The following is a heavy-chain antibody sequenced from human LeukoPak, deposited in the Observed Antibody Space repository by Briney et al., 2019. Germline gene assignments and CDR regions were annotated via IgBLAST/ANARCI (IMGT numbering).Heavy chain of an antibody. J-gene: IGHJ3*02. CDR3: ATGYGSGRGAFDI. D-gene: IGHD6-19*01. CDR2: IYPGDSDT. CDR1: EYRFTSYW. V-gene: IGHV5-51*01. Sequence: GESLKISCVGSEYRFTSYWIGWVRQMPGKGLEWMGIIYPGDSDTRYSPSFQGQVTISADKSISTAYLQWSSLKASDTAIYYCATGYGSGRGAFDIWGQGTMVTVSS.